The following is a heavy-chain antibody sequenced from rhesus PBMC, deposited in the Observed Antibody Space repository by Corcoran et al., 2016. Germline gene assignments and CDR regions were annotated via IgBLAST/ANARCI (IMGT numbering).Heavy chain of an antibody. D-gene: IGHD3-16*01. V-gene: IGHV4S10*01. CDR2: IVGSSTST. J-gene: IGHJ5-2*02. CDR3: ARGGDVVVITTCGSLDV. CDR1: GGSISDRYW. Sequence: QVQLQESGSGVVKPSETLSLTCAVSGGSISDRYWWSWIRPPLGKGLEGIGYIVGSSTSTNYNPPLKSRVTISTGTSKNQFSLKLSSVTAADTAVYYCARGGDVVVITTCGSLDVWGRGVLVTVSS.